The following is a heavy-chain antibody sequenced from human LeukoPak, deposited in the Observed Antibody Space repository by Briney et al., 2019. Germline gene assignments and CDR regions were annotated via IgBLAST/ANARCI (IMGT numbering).Heavy chain of an antibody. D-gene: IGHD4-17*01. V-gene: IGHV3-23*01. J-gene: IGHJ4*02. CDR2: IIGSGGSK. CDR1: GFTFSSYA. Sequence: AGGSLRLSCAAPGFTFSSYAMSWVRQAPGKGLEGVSAIIGSGGSKYYADSVKGRFTISRDNSKNTLYLQMNSLRAEDTAVYYCAKDMTTVTYTSDYWGQGTLVTVSS. CDR3: AKDMTTVTYTSDY.